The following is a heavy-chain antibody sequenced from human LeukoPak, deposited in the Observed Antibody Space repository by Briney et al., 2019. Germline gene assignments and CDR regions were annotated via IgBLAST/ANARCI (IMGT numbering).Heavy chain of an antibody. J-gene: IGHJ3*02. CDR2: IKQDGSEK. CDR1: GFTFSSYW. Sequence: PGGSLRLSCAASGFTFSSYWMSWVRQAPGKGLEWVANIKQDGSEKYYVDSVKGRFTISRDNAKNSLYLQMNSLRAEDTAVYYCASQTYYYDSSGTDDAFDIWGQGTMVTVSS. V-gene: IGHV3-7*02. CDR3: ASQTYYYDSSGTDDAFDI. D-gene: IGHD3-22*01.